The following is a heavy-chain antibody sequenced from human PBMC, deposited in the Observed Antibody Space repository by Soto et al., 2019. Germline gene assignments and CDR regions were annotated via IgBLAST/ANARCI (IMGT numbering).Heavy chain of an antibody. CDR1: GSSISSNY. V-gene: IGHV4-59*01. J-gene: IGHJ4*02. CDR2: VYNSGST. CDR3: ARYRREAVAGYTLDN. D-gene: IGHD6-13*01. Sequence: ETLSLTCTVSGSSISSNYWTWIRQPPGKGLEWIGYVYNSGSTNYNPSLKSRVTISEDTSKSQFSLKVNSMTAADTAVYYCARYRREAVAGYTLDNWGQGILVTVSS.